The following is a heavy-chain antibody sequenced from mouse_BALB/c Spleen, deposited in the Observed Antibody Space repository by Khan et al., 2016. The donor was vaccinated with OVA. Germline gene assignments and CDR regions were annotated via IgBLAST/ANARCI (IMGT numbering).Heavy chain of an antibody. V-gene: IGHV3-2*02. J-gene: IGHJ3*01. Sequence: EVQLQESGPGLVKPSQSLSLTCTVTGYSITSDYAWNWIRQFPRNKLEWMGYISYSGSTSYNPSLKSRISITRGTSKNQFFLQLNSVTTEDTATYFCARSGYEAWFAYWGQGTLVTVSA. CDR3: ARSGYEAWFAY. CDR2: ISYSGST. CDR1: GYSITSDYA. D-gene: IGHD2-14*01.